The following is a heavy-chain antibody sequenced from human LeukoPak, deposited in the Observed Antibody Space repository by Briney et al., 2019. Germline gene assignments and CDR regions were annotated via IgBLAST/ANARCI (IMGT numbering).Heavy chain of an antibody. CDR1: GFSFSNYG. V-gene: IGHV3-30*02. J-gene: IGHJ4*02. CDR2: TRSDGNDK. Sequence: GGSLRLSCAASGFSFSNYGMHWVRQAPGKGLEWVAFTRSDGNDKYYADSVKGRFTISRDNSKNMLYLQMNSLRAEDTAVYYCAGDFDYWGQGTLVTVSS. CDR3: AGDFDY.